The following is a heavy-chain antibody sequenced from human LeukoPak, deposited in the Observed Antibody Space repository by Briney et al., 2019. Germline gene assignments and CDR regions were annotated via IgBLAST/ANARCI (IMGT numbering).Heavy chain of an antibody. D-gene: IGHD1-26*01. CDR1: GFTFDDYG. V-gene: IGHV3-20*04. CDR3: ARVQNSGSYSGVLDY. J-gene: IGHJ4*02. CDR2: INWNGGST. Sequence: PGGSLRLSCAASGFTFDDYGMSWVRQAPGKGLEWVSGINWNGGSTGYADSVKGRFTISRDNAKNSLYLQMNSLRAEDTALYYCARVQNSGSYSGVLDYWGQGTLVTVSS.